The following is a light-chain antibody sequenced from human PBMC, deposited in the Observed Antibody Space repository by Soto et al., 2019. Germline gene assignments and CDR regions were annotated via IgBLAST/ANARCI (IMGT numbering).Light chain of an antibody. CDR1: QSISTY. J-gene: IGKJ1*01. Sequence: DIQMTQSPSSLYASIGDRVTITCRASQSISTYLSWYQKKAGKAPKLLISAASTLRDGVPPRFSGCGSGTDFTLTISSLQPEDFAVYYCQKSYSSPRTFGQRTKVEIK. CDR3: QKSYSSPRT. CDR2: AAS. V-gene: IGKV1-39*01.